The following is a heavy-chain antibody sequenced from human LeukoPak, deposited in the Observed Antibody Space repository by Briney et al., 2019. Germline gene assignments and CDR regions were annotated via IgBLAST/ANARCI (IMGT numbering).Heavy chain of an antibody. D-gene: IGHD2-8*01. Sequence: PSETLSLTCTVSGGSISSSSYYWGWIRQPPGQGLEWIGSIYYSGSTYYNPSLKSRVTISVHTSKNQFSLKLSSVTAADTAVYYCARHHIVLMIDYWGQGALVTVSS. J-gene: IGHJ4*02. CDR3: ARHHIVLMIDY. CDR1: GGSISSSSYY. V-gene: IGHV4-39*01. CDR2: IYYSGST.